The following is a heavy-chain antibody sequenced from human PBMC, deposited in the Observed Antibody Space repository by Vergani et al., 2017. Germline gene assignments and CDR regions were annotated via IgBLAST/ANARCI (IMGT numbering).Heavy chain of an antibody. J-gene: IGHJ4*02. CDR1: GFTFSDYY. V-gene: IGHV3-11*05. Sequence: VQLVESGGGLVKPGGSLRLSCAASGFTFSDYYMSWIRQAPGKGLEWVSYISSSSYTNYADSVKGRFTISRDNAKNSLYLQMNSLRAEDTAVYYCASFRNYYGSGSYPFDYWGQGTLVTVSS. CDR3: ASFRNYYGSGSYPFDY. D-gene: IGHD3-10*01. CDR2: ISSSSYT.